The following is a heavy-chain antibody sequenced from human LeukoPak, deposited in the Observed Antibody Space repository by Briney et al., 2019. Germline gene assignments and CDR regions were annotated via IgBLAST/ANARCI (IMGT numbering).Heavy chain of an antibody. CDR1: GGSFSGYY. V-gene: IGHV4-34*01. J-gene: IGHJ4*02. CDR2: INHSGST. CDR3: ARDDFDY. D-gene: IGHD3-3*01. Sequence: PSETPSLTCAVYGGSFSGYYWSWIRQPPGKGLEWIGEINHSGSTNYNPSLKSRVTISVDTSKNQFSLKLSSVTAADTAVYYCARDDFDYWGQGTLVTVSS.